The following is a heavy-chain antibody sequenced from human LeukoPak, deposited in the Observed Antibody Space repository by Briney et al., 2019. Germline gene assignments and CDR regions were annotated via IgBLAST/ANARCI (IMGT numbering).Heavy chain of an antibody. CDR3: TRIFHLDIVVVPAATPFDY. J-gene: IGHJ4*02. Sequence: ASVKVSCKASGYTFTGYYMHWVRQAPGQGLAWMGWINPNSGGTNYAQKFQGRVTMTRDTSISTAYMERSRLISDDTAVYYCTRIFHLDIVVVPAATPFDYWGQGTLVTVSS. V-gene: IGHV1-2*02. D-gene: IGHD2-2*03. CDR1: GYTFTGYY. CDR2: INPNSGGT.